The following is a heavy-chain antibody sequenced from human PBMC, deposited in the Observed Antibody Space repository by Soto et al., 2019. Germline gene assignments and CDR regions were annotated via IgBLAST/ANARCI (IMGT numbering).Heavy chain of an antibody. J-gene: IGHJ6*02. CDR2: ISSSSSYI. D-gene: IGHD2-2*01. CDR1: GFTFSTYS. CDR3: ARIFTIVVVTAAMGGYGMDV. Sequence: PGGSLRLSCAASGFTFSTYSMNWVRQAPGKGLEWVSAISSSSSYIYYADSVKGRFTISRDNAKNSLYLQMNSLRAEDTAVYYCARIFTIVVVTAAMGGYGMDVWGQGTTVTVSS. V-gene: IGHV3-21*01.